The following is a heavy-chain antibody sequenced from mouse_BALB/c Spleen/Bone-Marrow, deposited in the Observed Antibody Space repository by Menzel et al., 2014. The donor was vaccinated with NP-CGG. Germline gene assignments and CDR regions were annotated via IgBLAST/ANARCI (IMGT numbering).Heavy chain of an antibody. CDR3: ARELYYFDY. Sequence: EVKLEESGPGLVKPSQTVSLTCTVTVISIXTGNYRWSWIRQFPGNKLEWIGYIYYSGTITYNPSLTSRTTITRDTSKNQFFLEMNSLTAEDTATYYCARELYYFDYWGQGTTLAVSS. CDR2: IYYSGTI. V-gene: IGHV3-5*02. CDR1: VISIXTGNYR. J-gene: IGHJ2*01.